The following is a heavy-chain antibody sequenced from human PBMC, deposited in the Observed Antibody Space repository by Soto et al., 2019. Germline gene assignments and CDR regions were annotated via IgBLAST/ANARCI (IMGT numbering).Heavy chain of an antibody. D-gene: IGHD3-16*01. Sequence: PRGGLRLSCSASAVPFISYSTCWVRPTPGKGLEWVSDISGSGGTTSYADSVKGRFTISRDNSKNSLYLPLNSLRVDDTGIYYFAREKSQWMLIGNWLDPWGQGTQCTVAS. CDR1: AVPFISYS. V-gene: IGHV3-23*01. J-gene: IGHJ5*02. CDR3: AREKSQWMLIGNWLDP. CDR2: ISGSGGTT.